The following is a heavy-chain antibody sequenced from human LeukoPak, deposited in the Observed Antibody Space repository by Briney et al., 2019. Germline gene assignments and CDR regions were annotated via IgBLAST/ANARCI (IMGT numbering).Heavy chain of an antibody. J-gene: IGHJ5*02. CDR3: ARTQSAARSLLSRWFDP. CDR1: GGSISSYY. CDR2: IYTSGST. Sequence: SETLSLTCTVSGGSISSYYWSWIRQPPGKGLEWIGYIYTSGSTNYNPSLKSRVTISVDTSKNQFSLKLSSVTAADTAVYYCARTQSAARSLLSRWFDPWGQGTLVTVSS. D-gene: IGHD6-6*01. V-gene: IGHV4-4*09.